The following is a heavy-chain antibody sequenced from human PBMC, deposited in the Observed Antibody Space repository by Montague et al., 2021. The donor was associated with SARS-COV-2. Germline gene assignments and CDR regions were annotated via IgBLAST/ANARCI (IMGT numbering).Heavy chain of an antibody. CDR3: ASSPLRTSRATWYDKYFQH. D-gene: IGHD1-1*01. J-gene: IGHJ1*01. Sequence: SETLSLTCTVSGGSISVSSYYWVWIRQPPGKGLEWIGSIYYGGTADYNPSLKSRVTISVDTSNNQFSLKLTSLTAADTAVYSCASSPLRTSRATWYDKYFQHWGQGTRVTVSS. CDR2: IYYGGTA. CDR1: GGSISVSSYY. V-gene: IGHV4-39*07.